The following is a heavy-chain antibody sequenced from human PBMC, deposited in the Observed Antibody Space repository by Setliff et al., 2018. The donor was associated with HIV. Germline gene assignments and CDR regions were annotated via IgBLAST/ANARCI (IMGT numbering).Heavy chain of an antibody. CDR2: IYTSGST. CDR3: ARGHMLITYYYYYYMDV. CDR1: GGSISSYY. J-gene: IGHJ6*03. V-gene: IGHV4-59*01. Sequence: PSETLSLTCTVSGGSISSYYWSWIRQPPGKGLEWIGYIYTSGSTNYNPSLKSRVTISVDTSKNQFSLKLSSVTAADTAVYYCARGHMLITYYYYYYMDVWGKGTTVTVSS. D-gene: IGHD3-10*02.